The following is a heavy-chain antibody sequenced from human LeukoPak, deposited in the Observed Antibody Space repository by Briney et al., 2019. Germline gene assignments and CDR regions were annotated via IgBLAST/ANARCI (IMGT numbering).Heavy chain of an antibody. Sequence: GGSLRLSCTASGFTFGDYAMSWVRQAPGKGLGWVGFIRGKAYGGTTEYAACVEGRFTISRDDSKSIAYLQMNSLKTEDTAVYYCTRAEDIVVVPAASTYYYYYYMDVWGKGTTVTISS. CDR1: GFTFGDYA. CDR3: TRAEDIVVVPAASTYYYYYYMDV. D-gene: IGHD2-2*01. J-gene: IGHJ6*03. CDR2: IRGKAYGGTT. V-gene: IGHV3-49*04.